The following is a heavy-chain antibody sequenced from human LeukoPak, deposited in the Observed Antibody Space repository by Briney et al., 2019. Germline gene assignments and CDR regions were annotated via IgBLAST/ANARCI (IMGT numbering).Heavy chain of an antibody. Sequence: GGSLRLSCAASGFTFSSYAMHWVRQAPGKGLEWVAVISYDGSNKYYADSVKGRFTISRDNSKNTLYLQMNSLRAEDTAVYYCARSDFSGASGSYDYWGQGTLVTVSP. CDR3: ARSDFSGASGSYDY. J-gene: IGHJ4*02. CDR1: GFTFSSYA. D-gene: IGHD1-26*01. V-gene: IGHV3-30-3*01. CDR2: ISYDGSNK.